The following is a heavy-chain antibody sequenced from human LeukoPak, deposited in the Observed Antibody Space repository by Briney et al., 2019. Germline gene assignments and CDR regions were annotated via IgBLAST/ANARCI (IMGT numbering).Heavy chain of an antibody. D-gene: IGHD2-2*01. J-gene: IGHJ3*02. CDR2: IKQDGSEK. CDR3: TSLRTAVPHAGEAYDI. CDR1: GFTFSSYW. Sequence: GGSLRLSCAASGFTFSSYWTSWVRQAPGKGLEWVANIKQDGSEKYYVDSVKGRFTISRDNAKNSLYLQMNSLRAEDTAVYYCTSLRTAVPHAGEAYDIWGQGTLVTVSS. V-gene: IGHV3-7*01.